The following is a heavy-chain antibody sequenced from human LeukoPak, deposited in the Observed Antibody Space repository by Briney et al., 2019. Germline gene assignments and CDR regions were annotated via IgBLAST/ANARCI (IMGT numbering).Heavy chain of an antibody. V-gene: IGHV1-2*02. D-gene: IGHD1-1*01. Sequence: ASVKVSCKASGYPFTGYYIHWVRQAPGQGLEWMGWISPSTGDTNYAQKFQGRVTMTRDTSISTAYMELSRMRSDDTAMYYCAKVNFRYNSALPSPDYWGQGTLVTVSS. CDR1: GYPFTGYY. J-gene: IGHJ4*02. CDR2: ISPSTGDT. CDR3: AKVNFRYNSALPSPDY.